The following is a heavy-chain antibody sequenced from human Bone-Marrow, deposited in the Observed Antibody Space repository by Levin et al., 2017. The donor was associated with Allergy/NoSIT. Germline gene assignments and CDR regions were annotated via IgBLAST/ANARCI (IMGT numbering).Heavy chain of an antibody. CDR3: ARKFPGGGSQLDQ. CDR1: GDSITSGGYY. CDR2: IYYRGTT. J-gene: IGHJ4*02. D-gene: IGHD3-16*01. V-gene: IGHV4-31*03. Sequence: SQTLSLTCTVSGDSITSGGYYWSWIRQPPGQGLGHMGYIYYRGTTNYNLSLKSRITLSLDTSKNQFYLRLHSVTAADTATYYCARKFPGGGSQLDQWGQGTLVTVSS.